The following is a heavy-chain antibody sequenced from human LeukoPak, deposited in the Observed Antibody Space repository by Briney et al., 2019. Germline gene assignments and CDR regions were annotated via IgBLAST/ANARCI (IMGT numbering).Heavy chain of an antibody. CDR2: ISSSSSTI. Sequence: PGGSQRLSFAAYGFTFSSYSMNWVRQAPGKGLEWVSYISSSSSTIYYADSVKGRFTISRDNAKKLLYLQMNSLRAEDTAVYYCANSIVGATYDYYHGMDVWGQGTTVTVSS. CDR3: ANSIVGATYDYYHGMDV. D-gene: IGHD1-26*01. V-gene: IGHV3-48*01. J-gene: IGHJ6*02. CDR1: GFTFSSYS.